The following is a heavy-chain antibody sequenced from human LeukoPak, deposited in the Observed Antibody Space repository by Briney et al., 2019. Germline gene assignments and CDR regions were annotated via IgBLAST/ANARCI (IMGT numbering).Heavy chain of an antibody. D-gene: IGHD6-6*01. CDR2: IYYSGST. V-gene: IGHV4-59*08. J-gene: IGHJ4*02. CDR1: GGSISSYC. Sequence: SETLSLTCTVSGGSISSYCWSWIRQPPGKGLEWIGYIYYSGSTNYNPSLKSRVTISVDTSKNRFSLKLSSVTAADTAVYYCASGSEYSSSDFDYWGQGTLVTVSS. CDR3: ASGSEYSSSDFDY.